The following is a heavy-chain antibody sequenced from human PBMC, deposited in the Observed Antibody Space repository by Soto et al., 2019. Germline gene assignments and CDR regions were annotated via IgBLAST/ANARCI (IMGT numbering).Heavy chain of an antibody. V-gene: IGHV1-69*01. D-gene: IGHD3-10*01. Sequence: QVQLVQSGAEVKKPGSSVKVSCKASGGTFSSYAISWVRQAPGQGLEWMGGIIPIFGTANYAQKFQGRVTITADESTSTAYMELSSLRSEDTAVYYCARSLSEVVLGFGELRGRYYGMDVWGQGTTVTVSS. CDR3: ARSLSEVVLGFGELRGRYYGMDV. J-gene: IGHJ6*02. CDR1: GGTFSSYA. CDR2: IIPIFGTA.